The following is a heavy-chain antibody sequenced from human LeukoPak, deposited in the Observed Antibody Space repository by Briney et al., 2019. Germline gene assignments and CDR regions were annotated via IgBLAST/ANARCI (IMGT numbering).Heavy chain of an antibody. CDR2: INSDGSST. CDR3: ARDGSFWSGFHAFDL. D-gene: IGHD3-3*01. J-gene: IGHJ3*01. CDR1: GFTFSSYW. Sequence: GGSLRLSCAASGFTFSSYWMHWVRQAPGKGLVWVSRINSDGSSTSYADSVKGRFTISRDNAKNTLYLQMNSLRAEDTAVYYCARDGSFWSGFHAFDLWGQGTVVTVSS. V-gene: IGHV3-74*01.